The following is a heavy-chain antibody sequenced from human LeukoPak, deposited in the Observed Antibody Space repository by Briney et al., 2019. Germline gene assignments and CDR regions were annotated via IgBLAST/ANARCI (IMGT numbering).Heavy chain of an antibody. CDR1: GLTLSGYW. CDR2: INSDGSST. J-gene: IGHJ4*02. CDR3: AELTSMVEQY. D-gene: IGHD3-10*01. Sequence: GGSLRLSCAASGLTLSGYWMHWVRQAPGKGLVWVSRINSDGSSTRYADSVKGRFTISRDNAKNTLYLQMNSLRAEDTAVYYCAELTSMVEQYWGQGTLVTVSS. V-gene: IGHV3-74*01.